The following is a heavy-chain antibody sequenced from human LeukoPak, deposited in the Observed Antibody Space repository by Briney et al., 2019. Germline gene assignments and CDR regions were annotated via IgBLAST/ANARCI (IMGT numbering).Heavy chain of an antibody. D-gene: IGHD1-26*01. CDR1: GFTFSTFA. CDR2: ITSTGTYT. J-gene: IGHJ6*03. V-gene: IGHV3-21*01. CDR3: ARDPYSGSYGDSYYYYMDV. Sequence: GGSLRLSCAASGFTFSTFAMNWVRQAPGKGLEWVSSITSTGTYTFYADSVKGRFTISRDNAKNSLYLQMNSLRAEDTAIYYCARDPYSGSYGDSYYYYMDVWGKGTTVTISS.